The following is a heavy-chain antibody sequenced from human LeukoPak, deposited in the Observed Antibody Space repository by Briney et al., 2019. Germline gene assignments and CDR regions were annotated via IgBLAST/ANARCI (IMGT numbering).Heavy chain of an antibody. J-gene: IGHJ4*02. V-gene: IGHV1-18*01. Sequence: ASVKVSCKASGYTFTSYGTSWVRQAPGQGLEWMGWISAYNGNTNYAQKLQGRVTMTTDTSTSTAYMELRSLRSDDTAVYYCARVLAGDYYDSSGYYYAATYYFDYWGQGTLVTVSS. D-gene: IGHD3-22*01. CDR3: ARVLAGDYYDSSGYYYAATYYFDY. CDR1: GYTFTSYG. CDR2: ISAYNGNT.